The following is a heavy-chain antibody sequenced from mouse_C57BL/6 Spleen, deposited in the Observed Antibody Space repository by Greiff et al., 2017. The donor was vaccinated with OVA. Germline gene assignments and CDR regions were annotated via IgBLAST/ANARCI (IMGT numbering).Heavy chain of an antibody. CDR1: GYTFTSYW. CDR2: INPSSGYT. V-gene: IGHV1-7*01. CDR3: ARYKEWFAY. J-gene: IGHJ3*01. Sequence: QVQLKESGADLAKPGASVKLSCKASGYTFTSYWMHWVNQRPGQGLEWIGYINPSSGYTKYNQKFKDKATLTADKSSSTAYMQLSSLTYEDSAVYYCARYKEWFAYWGQGTLVTVSA.